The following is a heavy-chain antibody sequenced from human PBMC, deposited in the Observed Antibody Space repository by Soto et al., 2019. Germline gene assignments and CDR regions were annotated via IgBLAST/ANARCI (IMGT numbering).Heavy chain of an antibody. Sequence: QVQLQESGPGLVKPSETLSLTCTVSGGSVSSGSYYWSWIRQPPGKGLEWIGYIYYSGSTNYNPSLKSRVTISVDTSKHQFSLKLSSVTAADTAVYYCARAGVAAAGTDYWGQGTLVTVSS. CDR3: ARAGVAAAGTDY. CDR1: GGSVSSGSYY. V-gene: IGHV4-61*01. CDR2: IYYSGST. D-gene: IGHD6-13*01. J-gene: IGHJ4*02.